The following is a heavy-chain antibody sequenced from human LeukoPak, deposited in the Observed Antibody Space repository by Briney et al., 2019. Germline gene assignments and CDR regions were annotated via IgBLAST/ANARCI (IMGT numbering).Heavy chain of an antibody. CDR2: ISGSGGST. D-gene: IGHD3-10*01. CDR3: AKSSEYYYGSGSYYAFFDY. CDR1: GFTFSSYA. Sequence: GGSLRLSCAASGFTFSSYAMSWVRQAPGKGLEWVSGISGSGGSTYYADSVKGRFTISRDNSKNTLYLQMNSLRAEDTAVYFCAKSSEYYYGSGSYYAFFDYWGQGTLVTVSS. V-gene: IGHV3-23*01. J-gene: IGHJ4*02.